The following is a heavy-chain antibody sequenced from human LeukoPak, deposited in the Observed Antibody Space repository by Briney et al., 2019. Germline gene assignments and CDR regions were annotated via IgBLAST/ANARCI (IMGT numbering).Heavy chain of an antibody. CDR3: ARGPDIVVVVAAYYFDY. V-gene: IGHV3-30-3*01. CDR2: ISYDGSNK. CDR1: GFTFSSYA. Sequence: GGSLRLSCAASGFTFSSYAMHWVRQAPGKGLEWVAVISYDGSNKYYADSVKGRFTISRGNSKNTLYLQMNSLRAEDTAVYYCARGPDIVVVVAAYYFDYWGQGTLVTVSS. J-gene: IGHJ4*02. D-gene: IGHD2-15*01.